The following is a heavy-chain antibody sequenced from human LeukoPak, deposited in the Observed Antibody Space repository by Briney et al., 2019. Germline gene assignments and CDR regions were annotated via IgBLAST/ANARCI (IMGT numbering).Heavy chain of an antibody. CDR3: ARGLGSPVGQ. Sequence: ASVKVSCTASGYTFTIYDINWVRQAPGQGLEWMGWMNPKTGNTSYAQNFQGRVSMTSNTSITTAYMELSSLRSEDTAVYYCARGLGSPVGQWGQETLVTVSS. J-gene: IGHJ4*02. CDR1: GYTFTIYD. V-gene: IGHV1-8*01. CDR2: MNPKTGNT. D-gene: IGHD1-26*01.